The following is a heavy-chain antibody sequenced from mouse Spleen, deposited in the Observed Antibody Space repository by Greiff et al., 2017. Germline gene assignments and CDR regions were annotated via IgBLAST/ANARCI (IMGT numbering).Heavy chain of an antibody. Sequence: VQLQQSGAELVRPGASVTLSCKASGYTFTDYEMHWVKQTPVHGLEWIGAIDPETGGTAYNQKFKGKAILTADKSSSTAYMELRSLTSEDSAVYYCTRVTGTWFAYWGQGTLVTVSA. CDR1: GYTFTDYE. CDR3: TRVTGTWFAY. V-gene: IGHV1-15*01. D-gene: IGHD4-1*01. CDR2: IDPETGGT. J-gene: IGHJ3*01.